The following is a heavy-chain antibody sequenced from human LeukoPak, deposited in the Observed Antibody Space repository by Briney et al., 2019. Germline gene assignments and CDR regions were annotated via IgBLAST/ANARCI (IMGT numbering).Heavy chain of an antibody. CDR1: GFTFSSYS. V-gene: IGHV3-21*01. CDR2: ISSSSSYI. D-gene: IGHD6-13*01. CDR3: ARFSSSSINY. Sequence: PGGSLRLSCAASGFTFSSYSMNWVRQAPGKGLEWVSSISSSSSYIYYADSVKGRSTISRDNAKNSLYLQMNSLRAEDTAVYYCARFSSSSINYWGQGTLVTVSS. J-gene: IGHJ4*02.